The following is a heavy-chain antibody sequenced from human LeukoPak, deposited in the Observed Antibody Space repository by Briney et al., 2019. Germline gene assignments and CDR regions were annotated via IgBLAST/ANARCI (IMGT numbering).Heavy chain of an antibody. CDR2: ISYDWGT. D-gene: IGHD5-24*01. J-gene: IGHJ4*02. CDR1: GGSITGYY. V-gene: IGHV4-59*01. CDR3: ARDGLQQFGRHFFDF. Sequence: SETLSLTCTVSGGSITGYYWSWIRQPPGKGLEWIGHISYDWGTAYNPSLKSRVTMLLDTSNNQFFLDLTSVTAADTAMYYCARDGLQQFGRHFFDFWGQGNLVAVSS.